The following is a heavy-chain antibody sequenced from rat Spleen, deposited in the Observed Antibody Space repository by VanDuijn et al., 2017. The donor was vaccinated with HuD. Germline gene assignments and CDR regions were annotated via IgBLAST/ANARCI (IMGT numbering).Heavy chain of an antibody. Sequence: IGVMWSDGDTSYNSALKSRLSISRDTSKSQVFLKMNSLQTEDTATYYCARGFIIRGGVMDAWGQGASVTVSS. V-gene: IGHV2-32*01. J-gene: IGHJ4*01. D-gene: IGHD4-3*01. CDR3: ARGFIIRGGVMDA. CDR2: MWSDGDT.